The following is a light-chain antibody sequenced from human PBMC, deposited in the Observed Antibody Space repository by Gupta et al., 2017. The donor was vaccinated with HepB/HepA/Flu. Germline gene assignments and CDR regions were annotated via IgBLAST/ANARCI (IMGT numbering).Light chain of an antibody. V-gene: IGKV3-11*01. CDR2: DAS. CDR1: QSVSSY. CDR3: QQRSNWIT. J-gene: IGKJ5*01. Sequence: EILLTQSPATLSLSPGERATRSCRASQSVSSYLAWYQQKPGQAPRLLIYDASNRANGIPARFSGSGSGTDFTLTSSSRETEDFAVYYGQQRSNWITFGQGTPVEIK.